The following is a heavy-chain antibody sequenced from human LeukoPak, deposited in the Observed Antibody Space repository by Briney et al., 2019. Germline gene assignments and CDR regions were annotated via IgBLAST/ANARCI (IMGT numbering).Heavy chain of an antibody. J-gene: IGHJ4*02. D-gene: IGHD4/OR15-4a*01. Sequence: GGSLRLSCAASGFTFSSFAINWVRQAPGKGLEWVSGLSGSGGSTDYADSVKGRFTVSRDNSKNTLFLQMNSLRAEDTAIYYCAKERDYGPADYWGQGTLVTVSS. CDR1: GFTFSSFA. CDR3: AKERDYGPADY. V-gene: IGHV3-23*01. CDR2: LSGSGGST.